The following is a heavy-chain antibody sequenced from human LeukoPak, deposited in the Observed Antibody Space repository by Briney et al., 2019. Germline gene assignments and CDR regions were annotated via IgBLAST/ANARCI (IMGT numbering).Heavy chain of an antibody. Sequence: GGSLRLSCAASGVSFSNSWMHWVRQAPGKGLVWVSLINSDGSSTRYADSVKGRFTISRDNAKNTLYLQMNSLRAEDTAVYYCGRELDWLPTLDYWGQGTLVTVSS. V-gene: IGHV3-74*01. CDR3: GRELDWLPTLDY. CDR2: INSDGSST. CDR1: GVSFSNSW. J-gene: IGHJ4*02. D-gene: IGHD3-9*01.